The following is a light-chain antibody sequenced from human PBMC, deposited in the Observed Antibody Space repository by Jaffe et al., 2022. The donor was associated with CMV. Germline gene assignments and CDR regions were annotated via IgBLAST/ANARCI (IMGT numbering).Light chain of an antibody. CDR1: SSDVGSYNL. CDR3: CSYESSTIYV. Sequence: QSALTQPASVSGSPGQSITISCTGTSSDVGSYNLVSWYQHHPGKAPKVMIYEVNKRPSGVSNRFSGSKSGNTASLTISGLQAEDEADYYCCSYESSTIYVFGIGTKVTVL. V-gene: IGLV2-23*02. CDR2: EVN. J-gene: IGLJ1*01.